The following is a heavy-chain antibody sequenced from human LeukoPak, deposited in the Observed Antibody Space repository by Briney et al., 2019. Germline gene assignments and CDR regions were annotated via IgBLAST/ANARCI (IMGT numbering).Heavy chain of an antibody. CDR2: IYYSGST. CDR3: ARVSAAMVDY. V-gene: IGHV4-59*01. Sequence: SETLSLTCTVPGGSISSYYWSWIRQPPGKGLEWIGYIYYSGSTNYNPSLKSRVTISVDTSKNQFSLKLSSVTAADTAVYYCARVSAAMVDYWGQGTLVTVSS. D-gene: IGHD5-18*01. J-gene: IGHJ4*02. CDR1: GGSISSYY.